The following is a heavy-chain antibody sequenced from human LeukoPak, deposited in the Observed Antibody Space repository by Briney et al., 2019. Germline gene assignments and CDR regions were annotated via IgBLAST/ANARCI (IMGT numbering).Heavy chain of an antibody. Sequence: ASVKVSCKASGGTFSSYAISWVRQAPGQGLEWMGGIIPIFGTANYAQKFQGRVTITTDESTSTAYMELSSLRSEDTAVYYCARVGFLEWLLDCWGQGTLVTVSS. J-gene: IGHJ4*02. V-gene: IGHV1-69*05. CDR2: IIPIFGTA. D-gene: IGHD3-3*01. CDR1: GGTFSSYA. CDR3: ARVGFLEWLLDC.